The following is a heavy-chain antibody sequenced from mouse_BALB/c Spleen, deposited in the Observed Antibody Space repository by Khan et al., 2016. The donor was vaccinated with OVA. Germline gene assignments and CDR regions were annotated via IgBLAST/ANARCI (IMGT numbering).Heavy chain of an antibody. CDR3: AREASSWDFSFPY. CDR1: GYTFTNYV. V-gene: IGHV1S136*01. Sequence: VQLQQSGPELVEPGASVKMSCKASGYTFTNYVIHWVKQKPGQGLEWIGYINPDNAGTRYNEKFKDKATLTSDISSTSAYMELLSLTSADSAVYCGAREASSWDFSFPYWGQGTLVTVAA. J-gene: IGHJ3*01. CDR2: INPDNAGT. D-gene: IGHD4-1*01.